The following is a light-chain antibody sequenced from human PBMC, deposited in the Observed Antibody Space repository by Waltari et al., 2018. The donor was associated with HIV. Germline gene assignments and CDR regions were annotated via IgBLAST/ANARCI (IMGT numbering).Light chain of an antibody. Sequence: QAVVTQEPSLTVSPGGTVTLTCASFTGTVTGAHYPYWFHQRPGHAPMTLIYDTSKRHSWTPARFSGSLLGGKAALTLSGAQAEDEADYYCLLSFGAARIFGGGTRVTVL. CDR2: DTS. CDR1: TGTVTGAHY. J-gene: IGLJ2*01. CDR3: LLSFGAARI. V-gene: IGLV7-46*01.